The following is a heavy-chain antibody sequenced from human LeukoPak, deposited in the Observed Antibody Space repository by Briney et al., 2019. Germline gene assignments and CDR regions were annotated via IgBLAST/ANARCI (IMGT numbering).Heavy chain of an antibody. D-gene: IGHD6-19*01. CDR2: IYYSGRT. V-gene: IGHV4-59*01. CDR1: GGFISSYH. Sequence: SETLSLTCTASGGFISSYHWSWIRQPPGKGLEWIGYIYYSGRTNYNASLESRVTISIDTSKQHFSLKLSSVTAADTALYYCARDQTTPYSSGWLDYWGQGTLVTVSS. J-gene: IGHJ4*02. CDR3: ARDQTTPYSSGWLDY.